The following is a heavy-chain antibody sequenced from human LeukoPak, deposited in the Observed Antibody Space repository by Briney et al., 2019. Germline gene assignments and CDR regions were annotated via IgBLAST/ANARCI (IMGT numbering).Heavy chain of an antibody. V-gene: IGHV1-69*13. CDR1: GGTFSSYA. Sequence: SVKVSCKASGGTFSSYAISWVRQAPGQGLEWMGGIIPIFGTANYAQKFQGRVTITADESTSTAYMELSSLRSEDTAVYYCARRPYGGRYAFDIWGQGAMVTVSS. D-gene: IGHD4-23*01. CDR2: IIPIFGTA. J-gene: IGHJ3*02. CDR3: ARRPYGGRYAFDI.